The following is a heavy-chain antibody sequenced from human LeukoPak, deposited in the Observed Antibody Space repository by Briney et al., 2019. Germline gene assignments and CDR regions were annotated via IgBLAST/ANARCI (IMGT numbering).Heavy chain of an antibody. Sequence: GGSLRLSCAASGFTFSSYGMHWVRQAPGKGLEWVAFIRYDGSNKYYADSVKGRFTISRDNSKNTLYLQMNSLRAEDTAVYYCANVPDILTGYGELYAFDIWGQGTMVTVSS. CDR2: IRYDGSNK. CDR1: GFTFSSYG. CDR3: ANVPDILTGYGELYAFDI. V-gene: IGHV3-30*02. J-gene: IGHJ3*02. D-gene: IGHD3-9*01.